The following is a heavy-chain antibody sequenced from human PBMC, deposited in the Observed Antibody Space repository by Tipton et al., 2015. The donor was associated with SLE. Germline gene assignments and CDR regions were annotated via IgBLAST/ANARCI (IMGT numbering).Heavy chain of an antibody. CDR1: GGSFSGYY. J-gene: IGHJ4*02. D-gene: IGHD5-18*01. V-gene: IGHV4-34*01. CDR3: ARDPGGYGNF. Sequence: TLSLTCAVYGGSFSGYYWGWIRQSPGKGLEWIGSIAHYFGSTYYNPSLTSRVDISVDPSTNQFSLKVHSVTAADTAVYYCARDPGGYGNFWGLGTLVTVSS. CDR2: IAHYFGST.